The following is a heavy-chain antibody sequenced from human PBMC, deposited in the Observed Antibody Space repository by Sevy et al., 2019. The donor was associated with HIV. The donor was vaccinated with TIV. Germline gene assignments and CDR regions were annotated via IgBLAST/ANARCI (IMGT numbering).Heavy chain of an antibody. D-gene: IGHD6-19*01. CDR3: GRRGAGGGWYPFDY. CDR1: GYSFTSSW. Sequence: GESLKISCKASGYSFTSSWIGWVRQMPGKGLEWMGIIYTTDSDARYSPSFEGQVTISVDKSISTAYLQWSSLKASDTAMNYCGRRGAGGGWYPFDYWGQGTLVPVS. V-gene: IGHV5-51*01. J-gene: IGHJ4*02. CDR2: IYTTDSDA.